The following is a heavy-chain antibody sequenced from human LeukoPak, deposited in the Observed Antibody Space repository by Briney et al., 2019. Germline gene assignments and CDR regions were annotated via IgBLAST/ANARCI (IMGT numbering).Heavy chain of an antibody. D-gene: IGHD3-3*01. J-gene: IGHJ5*02. Sequence: GGSLRLSCAASGFTFSSYWMSWVRQAPGKGLEWVANIKQDGSEKYYVDSVKGRLTISRDNAKNSLYLQMNSLRAEDTAVYYCARDPGRRITIFGVARGWFDPWGQGTLVTVSS. CDR3: ARDPGRRITIFGVARGWFDP. CDR2: IKQDGSEK. V-gene: IGHV3-7*01. CDR1: GFTFSSYW.